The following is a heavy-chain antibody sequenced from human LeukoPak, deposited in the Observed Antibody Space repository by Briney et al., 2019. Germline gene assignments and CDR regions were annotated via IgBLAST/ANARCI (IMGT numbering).Heavy chain of an antibody. J-gene: IGHJ4*02. V-gene: IGHV3-30*03. CDR3: ARANGQLWTTPDY. Sequence: PGGSLRLSCAASGFTFSSYGMHWVRQAPGKGLEWVAVISYDGSNKYYADSVKGRFTISRDNSKNTLYLQMNSLRPEDTAVYFCARANGQLWTTPDYWGQGTLVTISS. CDR2: ISYDGSNK. CDR1: GFTFSSYG. D-gene: IGHD5-18*01.